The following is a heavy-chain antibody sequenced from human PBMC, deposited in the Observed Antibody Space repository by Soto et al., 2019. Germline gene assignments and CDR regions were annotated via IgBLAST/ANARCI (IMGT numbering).Heavy chain of an antibody. J-gene: IGHJ4*02. V-gene: IGHV3-48*01. Sequence: GGSLRLSCAASGFTFSSYSMNWVRQAPGKGLEWVSYISSSSSTIYYADSVKGRFTVSRDNSKNTLYLQMNSLRAEDTAVFYCAKERSSGWSFDYWGQGTLVTVSS. D-gene: IGHD6-19*01. CDR2: ISSSSSTI. CDR1: GFTFSSYS. CDR3: AKERSSGWSFDY.